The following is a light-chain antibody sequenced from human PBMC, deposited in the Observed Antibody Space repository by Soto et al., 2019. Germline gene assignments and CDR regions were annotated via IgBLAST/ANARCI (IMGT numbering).Light chain of an antibody. CDR1: QNIGNF. V-gene: IGKV1-33*01. CDR3: QQYDNLHLT. CDR2: DAS. J-gene: IGKJ4*01. Sequence: DIQMTQSPSSLSASVGDRVTITCQTSQNIGNFLNWYRQNPGKAPDLLIYDASNLETGVPSRFSGSGSGTHFTFTISSLQPEDTATYYCQQYDNLHLTFGGGTKVEI.